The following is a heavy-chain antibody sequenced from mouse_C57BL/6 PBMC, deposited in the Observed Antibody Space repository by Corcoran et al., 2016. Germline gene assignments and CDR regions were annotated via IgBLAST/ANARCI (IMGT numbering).Heavy chain of an antibody. J-gene: IGHJ4*01. Sequence: VQLQLSGAELVKPGASVKISCKAYGYAFSSYWMNWVKQRSGKGLEWIGQIYPGDGDTNYNGKFKGKATLTADKSSITAYMQLSSLTSEDSAVYFCARKDYYYGSSYDAMDYWGQGTSVTVSA. V-gene: IGHV1-80*01. CDR1: GYAFSSYW. CDR3: ARKDYYYGSSYDAMDY. CDR2: IYPGDGDT. D-gene: IGHD1-1*01.